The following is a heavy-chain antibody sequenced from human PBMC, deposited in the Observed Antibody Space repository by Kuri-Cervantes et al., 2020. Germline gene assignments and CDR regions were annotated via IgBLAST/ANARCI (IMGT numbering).Heavy chain of an antibody. V-gene: IGHV3-30-3*01. CDR2: ISYDGSNK. CDR3: ARDTYDSSGWYELVDY. D-gene: IGHD6-19*01. J-gene: IGHJ4*02. Sequence: SSSATGLTFSNNAIHWVRQAPGKGLEWVAVISYDGSNKYYADSVKGRFTISRDNSKTTLYLQMNSLRAEDTAVYYCARDTYDSSGWYELVDYGGQGTLVTVSS. CDR1: GLTFSNNA.